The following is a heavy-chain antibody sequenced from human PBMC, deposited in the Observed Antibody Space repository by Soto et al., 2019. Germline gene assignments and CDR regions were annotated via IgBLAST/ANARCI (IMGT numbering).Heavy chain of an antibody. V-gene: IGHV4-61*01. D-gene: IGHD3-22*01. Sequence: SETLSLTCTVSGGSVSSGSYYWSWIRQPPGKGLEWIGYIYYSGSTNYNPSLKSRVTISVDTSKNQFSLKLSSVTAADTAVYYCARDTYYYDSSGLDYWGQGTLVTVSS. J-gene: IGHJ4*02. CDR3: ARDTYYYDSSGLDY. CDR1: GGSVSSGSYY. CDR2: IYYSGST.